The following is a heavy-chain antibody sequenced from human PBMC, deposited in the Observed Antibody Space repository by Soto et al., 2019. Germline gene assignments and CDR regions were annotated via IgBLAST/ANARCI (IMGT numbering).Heavy chain of an antibody. CDR2: INPNSGGT. V-gene: IGHV1-2*04. D-gene: IGHD6-6*01. J-gene: IGHJ2*01. Sequence: QVQLVQSGAEVKKPGASVKVSCKASGYTFTGYYMHWVRQAPGQGLEWMGWINPNSGGTNYAQKFQGWVNMTRDTSISTAYMELSRLRYDDTAVYYCARGSSSSRWYFDLWGRGTLVTVSS. CDR1: GYTFTGYY. CDR3: ARGSSSSRWYFDL.